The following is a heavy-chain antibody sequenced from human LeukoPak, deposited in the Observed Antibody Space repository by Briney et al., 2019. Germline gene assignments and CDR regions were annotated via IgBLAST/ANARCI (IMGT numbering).Heavy chain of an antibody. Sequence: GGFLRLSCAASGFTLSNAWMTWVRQAPGKGLEWVGRIRSKSHGGTSDYAAPVKGKFTISRDDSKNTLYLQMNSLNIEDTAVYYCTTEFGGYYLDYWGQGTLVTVSS. CDR2: IRSKSHGGTS. V-gene: IGHV3-15*01. CDR1: GFTLSNAW. D-gene: IGHD3-16*01. J-gene: IGHJ4*02. CDR3: TTEFGGYYLDY.